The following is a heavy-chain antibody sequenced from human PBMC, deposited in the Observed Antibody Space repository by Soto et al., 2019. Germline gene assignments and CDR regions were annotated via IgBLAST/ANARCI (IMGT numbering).Heavy chain of an antibody. V-gene: IGHV4-39*01. CDR3: ARQPYDSRGYYYGT. J-gene: IGHJ5*02. CDR2: MYYSGST. CDR1: GGSISRSSHY. Sequence: SETLSLTCTVSGGSISRSSHYWGWIRQPPGKGLEWIGSMYYSGSTYYNVSLKSRVTVSVDTSKNHFSLKLSSVTAADTAVYYCARQPYDSRGYYYGTWGQGALVTVSS. D-gene: IGHD3-22*01.